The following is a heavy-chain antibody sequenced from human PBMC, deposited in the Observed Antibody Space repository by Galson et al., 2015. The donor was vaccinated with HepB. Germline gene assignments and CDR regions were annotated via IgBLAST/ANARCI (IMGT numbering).Heavy chain of an antibody. CDR2: FDPEDGET. D-gene: IGHD3-22*01. J-gene: IGHJ4*02. CDR3: ATDRGGYYSLDY. CDR1: GYTLTKLP. Sequence: SVKVSCKVSGYTLTKLPIHWVRQAPGKGLEWMGGFDPEDGETIYAQKLQGRVTMTENTSTDTAYMELSSLRSEDTAMYYCATDRGGYYSLDYWGQGTLVTVSS. V-gene: IGHV1-24*01.